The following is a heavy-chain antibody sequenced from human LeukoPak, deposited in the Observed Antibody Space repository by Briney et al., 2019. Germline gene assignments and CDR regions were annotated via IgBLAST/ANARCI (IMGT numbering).Heavy chain of an antibody. J-gene: IGHJ2*01. V-gene: IGHV3-33*01. Sequence: GGSLRLSCAASGFTFSTCGMHWVRQAPGKGLEWVAVIWFDGSNKYYADSVKGRFTISRDDSKNTLYLQMNSLRAADTAVYYCAREDNWYFDLWGRGTLVTVSS. CDR3: AREDNWYFDL. CDR1: GFTFSTCG. CDR2: IWFDGSNK.